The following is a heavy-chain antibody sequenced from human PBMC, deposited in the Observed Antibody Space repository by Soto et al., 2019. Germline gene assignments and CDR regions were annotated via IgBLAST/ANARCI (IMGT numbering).Heavy chain of an antibody. CDR1: GFTFSSYA. J-gene: IGHJ4*02. Sequence: PGGSLRLSCAASGFTFSSYAMHWVRQAPGKGLEWVSGISWNSGSIGYADSVKGRFTISRDNAKNSLYLQMNSLRAEDTALYYCAKDIRYSSSWPLFDYWGQGTLVTVSS. V-gene: IGHV3-9*01. CDR2: ISWNSGSI. D-gene: IGHD6-13*01. CDR3: AKDIRYSSSWPLFDY.